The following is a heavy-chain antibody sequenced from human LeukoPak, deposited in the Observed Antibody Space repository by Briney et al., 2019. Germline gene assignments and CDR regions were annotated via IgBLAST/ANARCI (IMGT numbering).Heavy chain of an antibody. J-gene: IGHJ3*02. V-gene: IGHV4-59*08. CDR2: VYYHSGSI. CDR3: ARLYDYVWGSHRGDAFDI. D-gene: IGHD3-16*02. Sequence: PSETLSLTCTVSGGSISNYYWSWTRQPPGKGLEWIGYVYYHSGSINYNPSLKSRVTVSVDTPNNQLSLKLNSVTAADTAVYYCARLYDYVWGSHRGDAFDIWGQGTMVTVSS. CDR1: GGSISNYY.